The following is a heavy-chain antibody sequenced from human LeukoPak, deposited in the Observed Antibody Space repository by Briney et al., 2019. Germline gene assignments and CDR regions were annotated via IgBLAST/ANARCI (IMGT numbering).Heavy chain of an antibody. V-gene: IGHV1-18*01. CDR3: AGSPFPWLPLYCDY. Sequence: ASVKVSCKASGYTFTSYGISWVRQAPGQGLEWMGWISAYNGNTNYAQKLQGRVTMTTDTSTSTAYMELRSLRSDDTAVYYCAGSPFPWLPLYCDYWGQGTLVTVSS. J-gene: IGHJ4*02. CDR1: GYTFTSYG. CDR2: ISAYNGNT. D-gene: IGHD5-24*01.